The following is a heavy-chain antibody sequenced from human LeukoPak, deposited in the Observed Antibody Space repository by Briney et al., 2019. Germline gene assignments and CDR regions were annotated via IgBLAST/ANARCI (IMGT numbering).Heavy chain of an antibody. V-gene: IGHV3-48*04. CDR3: ATAEYTVALDY. CDR1: GFSFRFYS. J-gene: IGHJ4*02. Sequence: GGSLRLSCAASGFSFRFYSMNWVRQAPGKGLEWISYMTSCSKTAYYADSVRGRFTISRDNAKNSLYLQMNSLRVEDTAVYYCATAEYTVALDYWGQGALITVSS. D-gene: IGHD5-12*01. CDR2: MTSCSKTA.